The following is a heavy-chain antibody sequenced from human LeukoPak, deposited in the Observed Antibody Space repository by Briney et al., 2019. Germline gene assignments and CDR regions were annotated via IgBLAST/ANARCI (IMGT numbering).Heavy chain of an antibody. CDR3: ARERRTIAVAGKGARAFDI. CDR1: GYTFTSYG. CDR2: ISAYNGNT. D-gene: IGHD6-19*01. J-gene: IGHJ3*02. V-gene: IGHV1-18*01. Sequence: GASVKVSCEASGYTFTSYGISWVRQAPGQGLEWMGWISAYNGNTNYAQKLQGRVTMTTDTSTSTAYMELRSLRSDDTAVYYCARERRTIAVAGKGARAFDIWGQGTMVTVSS.